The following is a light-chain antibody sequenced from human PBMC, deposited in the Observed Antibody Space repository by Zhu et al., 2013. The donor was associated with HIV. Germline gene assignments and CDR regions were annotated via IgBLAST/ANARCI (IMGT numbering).Light chain of an antibody. V-gene: IGLV1-47*01. Sequence: QSVLTQPPSVSAAPGQRVTISCSGSTSNVGRNYVSWFQQLPGTAPKLLIYDNDKRPSGVPDRFSGSKSGTSVSLAISGLRSEDEADYYCAAWDDSLTGYVFGTGTKVTVL. J-gene: IGLJ1*01. CDR1: TSNVGRNY. CDR2: DND. CDR3: AAWDDSLTGYV.